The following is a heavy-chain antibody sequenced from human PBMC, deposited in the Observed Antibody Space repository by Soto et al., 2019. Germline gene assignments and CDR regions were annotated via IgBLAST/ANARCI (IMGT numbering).Heavy chain of an antibody. CDR3: ARDVVGEQWLDDHFDY. J-gene: IGHJ4*02. V-gene: IGHV3-30-3*01. CDR1: GFTFSSYA. CDR2: ISYDGSNK. D-gene: IGHD6-19*01. Sequence: PGGSLRLSCAASGFTFSSYAMHWVRQAPGKGLEWVAVISYDGSNKYYADSVKGRFTISRDNSKNTLYLQMNSLRAEDTAVYYCARDVVGEQWLDDHFDYWGQGTLVTVSS.